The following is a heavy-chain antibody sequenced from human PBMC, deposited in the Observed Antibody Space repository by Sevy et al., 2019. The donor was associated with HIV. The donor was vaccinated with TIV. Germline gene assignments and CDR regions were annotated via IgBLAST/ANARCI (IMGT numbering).Heavy chain of an antibody. CDR2: ISPSGGST. V-gene: IGHV3-23*01. D-gene: IGHD5-18*01. Sequence: GGSLRLSCAASAFTFISYAMSWVRQAPGKGLEWVSSISPSGGSTYYADSVKGRFSISRDNSKNTVDLQMNSLRAEDTAVYYCAKEAAMGYVWGQGTTVTVSS. CDR1: AFTFISYA. CDR3: AKEAAMGYV. J-gene: IGHJ6*02.